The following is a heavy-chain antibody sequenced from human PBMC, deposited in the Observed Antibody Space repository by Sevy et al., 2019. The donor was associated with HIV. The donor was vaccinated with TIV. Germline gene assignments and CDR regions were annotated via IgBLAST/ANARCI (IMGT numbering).Heavy chain of an antibody. V-gene: IGHV1-8*02. CDR2: LSPKRGST. CDR1: GDTFNTFD. D-gene: IGHD3-3*01. J-gene: IGHJ6*02. CDR3: ARGGSGDVWNYGDGYYGMDV. Sequence: ASVKVSCKASGDTFNTFDINWVRQAPGQGLEWMGWLSPKRGSTGFAQKFQGRLTMPSDKSINTAYMELSSLASEDTAVYYCARGGSGDVWNYGDGYYGMDVWGQGTTVTVSS.